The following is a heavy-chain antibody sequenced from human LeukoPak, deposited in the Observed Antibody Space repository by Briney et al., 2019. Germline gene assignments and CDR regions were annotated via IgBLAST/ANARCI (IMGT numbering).Heavy chain of an antibody. J-gene: IGHJ3*02. CDR3: AKERGIVVVPAAGDAFDI. D-gene: IGHD2-2*01. V-gene: IGHV3-23*01. CDR2: ISGSGGST. CDR1: GFTFSSYA. Sequence: GGSLRLSCAASGFTFSSYAMSWVRQAPGKGLEWVSAISGSGGSTYYADSVKGRFTISRDNSKNTLYLQMNSLSAEDTAVYYCAKERGIVVVPAAGDAFDIWGQGTMVTVSS.